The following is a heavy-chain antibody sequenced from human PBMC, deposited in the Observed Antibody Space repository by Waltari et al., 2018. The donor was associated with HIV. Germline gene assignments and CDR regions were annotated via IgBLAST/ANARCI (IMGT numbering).Heavy chain of an antibody. V-gene: IGHV3-23*01. CDR3: AKDNRDPLGTLWY. CDR1: GFTFSSYA. Sequence: EVQLLESGGGLVQPGGSLRLSCAASGFTFSSYAMSWVRQAPGKGLELVVFSSGSGGSKYYADAGKGRFTISRDNSKNTLYLQMNSRRAEDTAVYYCAKDNRDPLGTLWYWGQGTLVTVSS. D-gene: IGHD2-21*01. J-gene: IGHJ4*02. CDR2: SSGSGGSK.